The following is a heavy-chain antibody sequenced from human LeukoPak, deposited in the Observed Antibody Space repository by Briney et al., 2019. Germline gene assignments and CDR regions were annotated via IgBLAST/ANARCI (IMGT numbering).Heavy chain of an antibody. CDR1: GFTSTNYA. J-gene: IGHJ4*02. CDR3: AKGAYDYIEIAYFDS. CDR2: LIGSSGRT. D-gene: IGHD5-12*01. Sequence: GGSLRLSCAASGFTSTNYAMNWVRQAPGKGLEWVSVLIGSSGRTDYAESVKGRFTISRDISKNTLFLQMNSLRAEDTAIYYCAKGAYDYIEIAYFDSWGQGALVTVSS. V-gene: IGHV3-23*01.